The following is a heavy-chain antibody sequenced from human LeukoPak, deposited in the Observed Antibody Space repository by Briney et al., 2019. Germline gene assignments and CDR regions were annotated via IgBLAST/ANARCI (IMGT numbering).Heavy chain of an antibody. V-gene: IGHV4-59*01. CDR3: ARDSDYAVDY. CDR2: IYYSGST. J-gene: IGHJ4*02. D-gene: IGHD4-17*01. CDR1: GGSISSYY. Sequence: SETLSLTCTVSGGSISSYYWSWIRQPPGKGLEWIGYIYYSGSTNYNPSLKSRVTISVDTSKNQFSLKLGSVTAADTAVYCCARDSDYAVDYWGQGTLVTVSS.